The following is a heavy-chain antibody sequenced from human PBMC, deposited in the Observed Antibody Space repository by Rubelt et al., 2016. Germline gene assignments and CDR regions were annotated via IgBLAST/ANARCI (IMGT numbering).Heavy chain of an antibody. D-gene: IGHD4-23*01. Sequence: QVQLHQWGAGLWRPSETLSLTCAVYGGSFSGSYWNWLRQPPGKGLEWIGEIDHSGNTNYNPSLTSRVIISADTAKNQFSLKGNSVTAADTAVYYWARLDFGGNWGQAYYMDVWGKGTTVVVSS. CDR3: ARLDFGGNWGQAYYMDV. J-gene: IGHJ6*03. V-gene: IGHV4-34*01. CDR2: IDHSGNT. CDR1: GGSFSGSY.